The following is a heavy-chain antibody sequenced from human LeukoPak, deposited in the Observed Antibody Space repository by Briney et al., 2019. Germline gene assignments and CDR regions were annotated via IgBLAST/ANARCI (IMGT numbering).Heavy chain of an antibody. D-gene: IGHD3-9*01. CDR2: ISSSSSYL. V-gene: IGHV3-21*01. CDR3: ARDYDILTGYLNPALDY. Sequence: GGSLRLSCAASGFTFSSYSMNWVRQAPGKGLEWASSISSSSSYLYYADSVKGRFTISRDNAKNSLYLQMNSLRAEDTAVYYCARDYDILTGYLNPALDYWGQGTLVTVSS. J-gene: IGHJ4*02. CDR1: GFTFSSYS.